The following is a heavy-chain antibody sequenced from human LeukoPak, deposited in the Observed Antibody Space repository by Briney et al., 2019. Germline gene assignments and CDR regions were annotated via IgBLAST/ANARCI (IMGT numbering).Heavy chain of an antibody. Sequence: VASVKVSCKASGYTFTGYYMHWVRQAPGQGLEWMGWINPNSGGTNYAQKFQGRVTMTRDTSISTAYMELSRLRSDDTAVYYCARDGWPTQSSTSCYLDYWGQGTLVTVSS. CDR1: GYTFTGYY. CDR2: INPNSGGT. J-gene: IGHJ4*02. D-gene: IGHD2-2*01. CDR3: ARDGWPTQSSTSCYLDY. V-gene: IGHV1-2*02.